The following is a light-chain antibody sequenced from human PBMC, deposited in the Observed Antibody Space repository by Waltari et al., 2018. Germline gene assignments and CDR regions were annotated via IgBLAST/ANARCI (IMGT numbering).Light chain of an antibody. Sequence: SSALAQPPSVSVSPGQTASITCSGDKLGDTYASWYQQRPGHSPVLVIYQDTKRPSGIPERFSGSNSGNTATLTISGTQALDEADYYCQAWDSSTGVFGGGTKLTVL. CDR2: QDT. J-gene: IGLJ3*02. CDR3: QAWDSSTGV. V-gene: IGLV3-1*01. CDR1: KLGDTY.